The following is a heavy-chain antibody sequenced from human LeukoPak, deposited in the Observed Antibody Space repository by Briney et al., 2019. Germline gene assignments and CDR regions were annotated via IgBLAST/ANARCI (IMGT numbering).Heavy chain of an antibody. CDR2: IYYSGST. CDR3: ARAIRLRAGYSSSSPHFDY. V-gene: IGHV4-39*07. D-gene: IGHD6-6*01. J-gene: IGHJ4*02. CDR1: GGSISSSSYY. Sequence: SETLSLTCTVSGGSISSSSYYWGWIRQPPGKGLEWIGSIYYSGSTDYNPSLKSRFTISVDTSKNQFSLKLSSVTAADTAVYYCARAIRLRAGYSSSSPHFDYWGQGTLVTVSS.